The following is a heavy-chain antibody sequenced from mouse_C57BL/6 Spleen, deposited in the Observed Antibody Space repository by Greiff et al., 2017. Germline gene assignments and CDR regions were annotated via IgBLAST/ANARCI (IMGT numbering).Heavy chain of an antibody. CDR2: IHPNSGST. CDR1: GYTFTSYW. V-gene: IGHV1-64*01. D-gene: IGHD4-1*01. CDR3: ERERGLGSRHFDY. Sequence: QVQLQQPGAELVKPGASVKLSCKASGYTFTSYWMHWVKQRPGQGLEWIGMIHPNSGSTNYNEKFKSKATLTVDKSSSTAYMQLSSLTSEDSAVYNSERERGLGSRHFDYWGKGTTLTVSS. J-gene: IGHJ2*01.